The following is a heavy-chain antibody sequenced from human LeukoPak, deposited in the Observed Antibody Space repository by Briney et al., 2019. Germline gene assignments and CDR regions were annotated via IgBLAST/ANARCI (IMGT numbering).Heavy chain of an antibody. CDR2: INHSGST. J-gene: IGHJ4*02. D-gene: IGHD2-21*02. CDR1: GGSFSGYY. CDR3: ARVGDDKYYFDY. V-gene: IGHV4-34*01. Sequence: PSETLSLTCAVYGGSFSGYYWSWIRQPPGKGLEWIGEINHSGSTNYNPSLKSRVTISVDTSKNQFSLKLSSVTAADTAVYYCARVGDDKYYFDYWGQGTLVTVSS.